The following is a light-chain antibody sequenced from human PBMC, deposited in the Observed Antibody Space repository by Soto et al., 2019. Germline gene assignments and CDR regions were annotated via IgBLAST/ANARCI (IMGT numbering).Light chain of an antibody. Sequence: QSALTQTASVSGSPGQSITISCTGTSSDVGGYNYVSWYQQHPGKAPKLMIYDVSNRPSGVSNRFSGSKSGNAATLTISGLPAEDEADYYSSSYTSSKGHVVFGGGTKLTVL. CDR1: SSDVGGYNY. V-gene: IGLV2-14*01. CDR3: SSYTSSKGHVV. J-gene: IGLJ2*01. CDR2: DVS.